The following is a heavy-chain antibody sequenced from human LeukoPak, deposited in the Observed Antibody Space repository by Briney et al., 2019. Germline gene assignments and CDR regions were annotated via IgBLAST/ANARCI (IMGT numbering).Heavy chain of an antibody. CDR2: INPSGGST. J-gene: IGHJ4*02. V-gene: IGHV1-46*01. Sequence: ASVKVSCEASGYTFTSYYMHWVRQAPGQGLEWMGIINPSGGSTSYAQKFQGRVTMTRDVSTSTVYMELSSLRSEDTAVYYCARDAEGGDFDYWGQGTLVTVSS. D-gene: IGHD1-26*01. CDR3: ARDAEGGDFDY. CDR1: GYTFTSYY.